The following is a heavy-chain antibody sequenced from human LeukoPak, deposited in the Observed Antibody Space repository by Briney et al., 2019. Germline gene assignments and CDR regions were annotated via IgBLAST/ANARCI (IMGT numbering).Heavy chain of an antibody. J-gene: IGHJ3*02. CDR3: ARLLDYDNSGAPDVFDI. V-gene: IGHV4-59*01. CDR1: GGSITSNY. Sequence: PSETLSLTCSVSGGSITSNYWTWIRQSPGKGLEYIGHVSYTWRTRYNPSLQRRLTISLDTSNNHFSLQLTSVSAADTAVYYCARLLDYDNSGAPDVFDIWGQGTMVTVSS. CDR2: VSYTWRT. D-gene: IGHD3-22*01.